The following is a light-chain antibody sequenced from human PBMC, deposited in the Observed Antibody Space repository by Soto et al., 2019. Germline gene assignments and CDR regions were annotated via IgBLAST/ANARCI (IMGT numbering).Light chain of an antibody. V-gene: IGKV3-20*01. Sequence: EIVLTQSPGTLSLSLGERATLSCSASQSLSSNSLAWYQQKPGRAPRLLIYGADGRATGIPDRFSGSGSGTDFTLTISRLEPEDFGVYYCQQYGSTPRTFGQGTKVEIK. CDR3: QQYGSTPRT. J-gene: IGKJ1*01. CDR2: GAD. CDR1: QSLSSNS.